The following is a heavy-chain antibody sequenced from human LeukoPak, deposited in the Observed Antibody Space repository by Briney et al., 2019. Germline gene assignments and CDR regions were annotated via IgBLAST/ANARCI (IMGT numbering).Heavy chain of an antibody. CDR1: GFTFSSYA. CDR3: ARESGYDSFDY. CDR2: ISSNGGSS. J-gene: IGHJ4*02. Sequence: PGGSLRLSCAASGFTFSSYAMHWVRQAPGKGLEYVSAISSNGGSSYYANSVKGRFTISRDNSKNTLYLQMGSLRAEDMAVYYCARESGYDSFDYWGQGTLATVSS. V-gene: IGHV3-64*01. D-gene: IGHD5-12*01.